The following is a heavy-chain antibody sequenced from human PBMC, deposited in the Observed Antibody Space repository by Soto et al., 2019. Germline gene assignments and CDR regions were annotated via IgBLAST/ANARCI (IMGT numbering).Heavy chain of an antibody. CDR1: GFTFSNAW. CDR2: IKSKTDGGTT. D-gene: IGHD3-16*01. Sequence: GGSLRLSCAASGFTFSNAWMSWVRQAPGKGLEWVGRIKSKTDGGTTDYAAPVKGRFTISRDDSKNTLYLQMNSLKTEDTAVYYCTSTIIPQYYDYVWDFDYWGQGTLVTVSS. CDR3: TSTIIPQYYDYVWDFDY. V-gene: IGHV3-15*01. J-gene: IGHJ4*02.